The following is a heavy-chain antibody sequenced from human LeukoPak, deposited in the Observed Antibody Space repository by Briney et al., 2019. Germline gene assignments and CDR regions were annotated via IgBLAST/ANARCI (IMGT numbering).Heavy chain of an antibody. V-gene: IGHV3-23*01. CDR3: AKQGDRAYFDY. CDR1: GFSFSSYW. CDR2: ISGSGDKT. Sequence: GGPLRLSCEASGFSFSSYWMHWVRQAPGKGLEWVSDISGSGDKTHYADSVKGRFTMSRDNSKNTLYLQMTSLRVEDTATYYCAKQGDRAYFDYWGQGTLVSVSS. J-gene: IGHJ4*02. D-gene: IGHD3-10*01.